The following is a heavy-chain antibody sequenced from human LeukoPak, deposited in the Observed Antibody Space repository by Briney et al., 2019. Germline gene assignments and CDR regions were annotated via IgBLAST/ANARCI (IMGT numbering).Heavy chain of an antibody. CDR3: ARDPYYSNHLDF. CDR1: GFTFSSYR. V-gene: IGHV3-48*04. CDR2: ISPASKTI. Sequence: GGSLRLSCAASGFTFSSYRMHWVRQAPGSGLEWVAYISPASKTIKYAASVKGRFIISRDNAKKSLYLQMKSLRAEDTAVYYCARDPYYSNHLDFLGQGTLVTVSS. J-gene: IGHJ4*02. D-gene: IGHD4-11*01.